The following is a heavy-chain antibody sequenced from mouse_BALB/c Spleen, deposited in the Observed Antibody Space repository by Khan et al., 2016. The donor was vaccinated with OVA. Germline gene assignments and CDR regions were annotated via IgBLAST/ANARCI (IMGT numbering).Heavy chain of an antibody. J-gene: IGHJ2*01. CDR3: ARVYGGDFDY. V-gene: IGHV3-2*02. D-gene: IGHD2-10*02. Sequence: EVELVESGPGLVKPSQSLSLTCTVTGYSITSDYAWNWIRQFPGNKLEWMGYISYSGNTKYNPSLKSRISVTRDTSKNQIFLQLNSVTAEDTATYYCARVYGGDFDYWGQGTTHTVSS. CDR1: GYSITSDYA. CDR2: ISYSGNT.